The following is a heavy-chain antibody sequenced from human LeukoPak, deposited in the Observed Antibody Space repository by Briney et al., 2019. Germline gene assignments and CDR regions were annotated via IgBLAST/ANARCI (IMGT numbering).Heavy chain of an antibody. CDR1: GFTFSSYA. J-gene: IGHJ4*02. Sequence: GGSLRLSCAASGFTFSSYAMAWVRQAPGKGLEWVAVISYDGSNKYYADSVKGRFTISRDNSKNTLYLQMNSLRAEDTAAYYCARGGKGGCSGGSCYSPYYFDYWGQGTLVTVSS. CDR2: ISYDGSNK. D-gene: IGHD2-15*01. CDR3: ARGGKGGCSGGSCYSPYYFDY. V-gene: IGHV3-30-3*01.